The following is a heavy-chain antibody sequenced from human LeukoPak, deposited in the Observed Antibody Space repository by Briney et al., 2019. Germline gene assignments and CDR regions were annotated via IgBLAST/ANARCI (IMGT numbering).Heavy chain of an antibody. CDR1: GGSIRSDIYY. CDR3: GSLATPGLYFDY. J-gene: IGHJ4*02. V-gene: IGHV4-31*06. Sequence: SETLSLTCTVSGGSIRSDIYYWSWIRQHPGKGLEWIGYIHHSGSTFYNLSLKSRITISVDTSKYQFSLRLRSVTAADTAVYYCGSLATPGLYFDYWGLGTLVTVSS. CDR2: IHHSGST. D-gene: IGHD6-6*01.